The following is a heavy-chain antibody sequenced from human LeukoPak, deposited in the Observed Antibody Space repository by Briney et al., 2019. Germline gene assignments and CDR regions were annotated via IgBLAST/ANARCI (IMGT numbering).Heavy chain of an antibody. Sequence: SETLSLTRMVSGGSICIYYWSLIPEPPGNGLEWIGYIYYSVSTNYTPSLKPRVTISVDTSKNQSSLKLSSVTAADTAVYYCARGSVIVDYWGQGTLVTVSS. V-gene: IGHV4-59*01. D-gene: IGHD4-11*01. CDR1: GGSICIYY. CDR3: ARGSVIVDY. CDR2: IYYSVST. J-gene: IGHJ4*02.